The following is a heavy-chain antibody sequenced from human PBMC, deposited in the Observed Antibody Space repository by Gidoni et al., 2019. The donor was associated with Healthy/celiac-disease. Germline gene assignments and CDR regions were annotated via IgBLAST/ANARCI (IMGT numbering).Heavy chain of an antibody. CDR3: ATQSLAVAGTSNALDV. Sequence: EVQRVESGGGLVQPGGYLRIAGAASGGTLKSYAMSWVRQAPGKGLVWVSSISGSGATTYYANSVKGRLTISRDKSRNTLYLQMNSLRAEDTAVYYCATQSLAVAGTSNALDVWGQGTTVTSP. J-gene: IGHJ6*02. V-gene: IGHV3-23*04. CDR1: GGTLKSYA. D-gene: IGHD6-19*01. CDR2: ISGSGATT.